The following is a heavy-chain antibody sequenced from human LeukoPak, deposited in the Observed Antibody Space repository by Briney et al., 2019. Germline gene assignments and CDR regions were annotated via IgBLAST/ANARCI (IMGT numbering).Heavy chain of an antibody. D-gene: IGHD1-26*01. CDR2: FDPEDGET. Sequence: ASVKVSCKVSGYTLTELSMHWVRQAPGKGLEWMGGFDPEDGETIYAQKFQGRVTMTKDTSTDTAYMELSSLRSEDTAVYYCATAPAFSGSYYDPFDYWGQGTLVTVSS. J-gene: IGHJ4*02. CDR3: ATAPAFSGSYYDPFDY. CDR1: GYTLTELS. V-gene: IGHV1-24*01.